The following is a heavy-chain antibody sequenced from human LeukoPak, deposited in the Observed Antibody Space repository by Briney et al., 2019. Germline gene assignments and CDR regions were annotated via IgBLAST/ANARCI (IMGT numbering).Heavy chain of an antibody. J-gene: IGHJ6*03. V-gene: IGHV3-30*04. CDR2: ISYDGSTK. Sequence: PGGSLRLSCAASGFTFSSYAMHWVRQAPGKGLEWVAVISYDGSTKYYADSVKGRFTISRDNSKNTLYLQMNSLRAEDTAVYYCARREAAADGGRYYYMDVWGKGTTVTVSS. D-gene: IGHD6-13*01. CDR3: ARREAAADGGRYYYMDV. CDR1: GFTFSSYA.